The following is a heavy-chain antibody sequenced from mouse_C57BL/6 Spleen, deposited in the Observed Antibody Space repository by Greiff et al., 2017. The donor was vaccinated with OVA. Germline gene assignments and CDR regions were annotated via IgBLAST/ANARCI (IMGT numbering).Heavy chain of an antibody. Sequence: QVQLQQSGAELMKPGASVKLSCKATGYTFTGYWIEWVKQRPGHGLEWIGEILPGSGSSNYNEKFKGKATFTVDTSTNPAYMQLSSLTTKDSAIYYGARGDVKKKNYLDNGGKGTTLTVS. J-gene: IGHJ2*01. D-gene: IGHD1-3*01. CDR1: GYTFTGYW. V-gene: IGHV1-9*01. CDR2: ILPGSGSS. CDR3: ARGDVKKKNYLDN.